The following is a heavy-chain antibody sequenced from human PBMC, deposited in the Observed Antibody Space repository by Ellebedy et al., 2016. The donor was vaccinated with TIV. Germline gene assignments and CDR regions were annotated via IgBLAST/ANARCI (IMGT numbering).Heavy chain of an antibody. CDR2: IDGTSYST. V-gene: IGHV3-23*01. Sequence: PGGSLRLSCTTSGFTFSSYAMGWVRQAPGRGLEWASAIDGTSYSTFYADSVEGRFTISRDNSKNTLYLQMNSLRVEDTAVYYCASGAYDIWGQGTMVTVSS. J-gene: IGHJ3*02. CDR1: GFTFSSYA. CDR3: ASGAYDI.